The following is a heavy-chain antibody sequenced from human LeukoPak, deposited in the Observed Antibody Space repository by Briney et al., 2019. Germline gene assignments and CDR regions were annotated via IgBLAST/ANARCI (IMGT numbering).Heavy chain of an antibody. CDR1: GYTFTGYY. D-gene: IGHD4-17*01. Sequence: APVKVSCKASGYTFTGYYMHWVRQAPGQGLEWMGWINPNSGGTNYAQKFQGRVTMTRDTSISTAYMELSRLRSDDTAVYYCARSGDYLHWFDPWGQGTLVTVSS. CDR2: INPNSGGT. CDR3: ARSGDYLHWFDP. V-gene: IGHV1-2*02. J-gene: IGHJ5*02.